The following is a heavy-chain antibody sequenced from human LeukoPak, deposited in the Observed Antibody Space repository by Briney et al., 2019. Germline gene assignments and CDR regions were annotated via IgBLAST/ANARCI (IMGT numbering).Heavy chain of an antibody. CDR2: ISNDGRNK. CDR1: GFTFSSYS. D-gene: IGHD1-7*01. J-gene: IGHJ3*02. V-gene: IGHV3-30*04. CDR3: AREDGNFHDAFDI. Sequence: GGSLRLSCAASGFTFSSYSMHWVRQAPGKGLEWVALISNDGRNKYYADSVKGRFTISRDNSKNTLYLQMDSLRTEDTAMHYCAREDGNFHDAFDIWGQGTMVTVSS.